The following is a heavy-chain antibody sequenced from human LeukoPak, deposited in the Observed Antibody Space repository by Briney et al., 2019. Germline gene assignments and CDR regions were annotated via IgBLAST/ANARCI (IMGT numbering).Heavy chain of an antibody. V-gene: IGHV3-30*03. D-gene: IGHD1-26*01. CDR2: ISYDGSNK. J-gene: IGHJ4*02. CDR3: ARGPRGGYSVDY. Sequence: GRSLRLSCAASGFTFSSYGIHWVRQAPDKWLEWVAVISYDGSNKYYADSVKGRFTISRDNSKNTLYLQMNSLRTEDTAVYYCARGPRGGYSVDYWGQGTLVTVSS. CDR1: GFTFSSYG.